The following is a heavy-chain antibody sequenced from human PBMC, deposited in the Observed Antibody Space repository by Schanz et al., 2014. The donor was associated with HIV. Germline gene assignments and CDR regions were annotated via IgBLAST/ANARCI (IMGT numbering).Heavy chain of an antibody. J-gene: IGHJ5*02. CDR1: GGSISSGGYY. Sequence: QVQLQESGPGLVKPSQTLSLTCTVSGGSISSGGYYWSWIRRHPGKGLEWIGYIYYSGSTYYNPSLKSRVTISLGTSKNQFSLKLSSVTAADTAVYYCARDLVGTRGWFDPWGQGTLVTVSS. D-gene: IGHD2-2*01. CDR2: IYYSGST. CDR3: ARDLVGTRGWFDP. V-gene: IGHV4-31*03.